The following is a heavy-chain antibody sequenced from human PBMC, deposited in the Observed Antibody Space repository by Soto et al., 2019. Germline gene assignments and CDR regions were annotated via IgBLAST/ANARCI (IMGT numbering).Heavy chain of an antibody. CDR2: LHPSDDST. CDR1: GYRLINYD. Sequence: ASVKVSCKASGYRLINYDIDWVRQAPGQGLEWMGILHPSDDSTTYAQEFQGRVHMTRDTSTSTVFMELSSLSSEDTAVYYCARGDDDLLTGQVNYFDHWGQGTLVTVSS. V-gene: IGHV1-46*03. J-gene: IGHJ4*02. CDR3: ARGDDDLLTGQVNYFDH. D-gene: IGHD3-9*01.